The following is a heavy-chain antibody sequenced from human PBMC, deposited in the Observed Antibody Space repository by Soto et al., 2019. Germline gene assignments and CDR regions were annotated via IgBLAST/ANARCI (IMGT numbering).Heavy chain of an antibody. V-gene: IGHV3-30*18. CDR1: GFTFSSYS. CDR3: AKGYSGSAHFDY. CDR2: ISYDGSNK. J-gene: IGHJ4*02. Sequence: QVQLVESGGGVVQPGRSLRLSCAASGFTFSSYSMHWVRQAPGKGLEWVAVISYDGSNKYYADSVKGRFTISRDNSKNTLYLQMNSLRAEDTAVYYCAKGYSGSAHFDYWGQGTLVTVSS. D-gene: IGHD1-26*01.